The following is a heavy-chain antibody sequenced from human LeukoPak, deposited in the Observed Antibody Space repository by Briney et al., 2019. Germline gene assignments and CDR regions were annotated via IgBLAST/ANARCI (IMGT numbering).Heavy chain of an antibody. V-gene: IGHV3-33*01. Sequence: PGRSLRLSCAASGFTFSSYGMHWVRQAPGKGLEWVAAIWYDGSNKYYADSVKGRFTISRDNSKNTLYLQMNSLRAEDTAVYYCAREMTTVVLDAFDIWGQGTMVTVSS. CDR2: IWYDGSNK. CDR3: AREMTTVVLDAFDI. J-gene: IGHJ3*02. CDR1: GFTFSSYG. D-gene: IGHD4-23*01.